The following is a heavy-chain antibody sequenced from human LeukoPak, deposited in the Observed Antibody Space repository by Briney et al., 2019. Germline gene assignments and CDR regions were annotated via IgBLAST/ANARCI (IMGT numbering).Heavy chain of an antibody. J-gene: IGHJ6*02. CDR2: INGIGDST. CDR3: AKGTGNYYYFYALEV. V-gene: IGHV3-23*01. Sequence: GGSLRLSCAASGITVSTSDMSWVRQAPGKGLEWVSGINGIGDSTYYADSVKGRFTISRDNSKNTLYVQMNSLRAEDTAVYYCAKGTGNYYYFYALEVWGQGTTVTVSS. D-gene: IGHD7-27*01. CDR1: GITVSTSD.